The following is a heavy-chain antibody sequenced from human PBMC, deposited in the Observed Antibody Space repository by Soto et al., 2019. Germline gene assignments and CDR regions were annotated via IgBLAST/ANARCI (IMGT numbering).Heavy chain of an antibody. CDR3: ARDRPPLRFAESRRGDAFDI. CDR2: IIPIFGTA. Sequence: ASVKVSCKASGGTFSSYAISWVRQAPGQGLEWMGGIIPIFGTANYAQKFQGRVTITADESTSTAYMELSSLRSEDTAGYYCARDRPPLRFAESRRGDAFDIWGQGTMVTV. CDR1: GGTFSSYA. V-gene: IGHV1-69*13. J-gene: IGHJ3*02. D-gene: IGHD3-3*01.